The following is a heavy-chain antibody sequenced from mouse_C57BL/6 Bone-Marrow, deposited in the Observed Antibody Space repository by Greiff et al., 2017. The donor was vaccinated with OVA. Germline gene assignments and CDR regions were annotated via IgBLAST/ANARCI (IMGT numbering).Heavy chain of an antibody. CDR2: IWSGGST. CDR3: AKNCPYGNYLDY. J-gene: IGHJ2*01. D-gene: IGHD2-1*01. Sequence: QVQLQQSGPGLVQPSQSLSITCTVSGFSLTSYGVHWVRQPPGKGLEWLGVIWSGGSTDYNAAFISRLSISKDNSKSQVFFKMNSLQADDTAIYYCAKNCPYGNYLDYWGQGTTLTVSS. V-gene: IGHV2-4*01. CDR1: GFSLTSYG.